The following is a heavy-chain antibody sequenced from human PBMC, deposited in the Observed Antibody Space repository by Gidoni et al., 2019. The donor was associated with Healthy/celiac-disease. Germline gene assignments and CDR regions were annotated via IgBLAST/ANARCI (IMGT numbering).Heavy chain of an antibody. CDR2: ISGSGCST. D-gene: IGHD6-6*01. J-gene: IGHJ4*02. CDR3: AKDPSPARPNYFDY. V-gene: IGHV3-23*01. Sequence: EVQLLESGGGLVQPGGSLRLSCAAYGFPFSLYAMGWVRQAPGKGLEWVSAISGSGCSTYYADSVKGRFTISRDNSKNTLYLQMNSLRAEDTAVYYCAKDPSPARPNYFDYWGQGTLVTVSS. CDR1: GFPFSLYA.